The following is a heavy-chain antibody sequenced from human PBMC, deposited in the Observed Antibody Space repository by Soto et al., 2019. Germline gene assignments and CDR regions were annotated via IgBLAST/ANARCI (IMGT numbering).Heavy chain of an antibody. J-gene: IGHJ4*02. CDR2: ISYDGS. V-gene: IGHV3-30-3*01. CDR3: AREYCSDGSCYSISLDY. CDR1: GFTFSSYA. D-gene: IGHD2-15*01. Sequence: QVQLVESGGGVVQPGRSLRLSCAASGFTFSSYAMHWVRKAPGKGLEWVAVISYDGSNADSVKGRFTISRDNSKNTLYLQMNGLRAEYTAVYYWAREYCSDGSCYSISLDYWGQGTLVTVSS.